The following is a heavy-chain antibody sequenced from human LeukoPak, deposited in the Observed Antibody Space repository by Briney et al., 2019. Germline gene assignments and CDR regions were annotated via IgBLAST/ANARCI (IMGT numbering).Heavy chain of an antibody. Sequence: GGSLRLSCAASGFTFSSYSMNWVRQAPGKGLEWVSSISSSSSYIYYADSVKGRFTISRDNAKNSPYLQMNSLRAEDTAVYYCARDKSSGWPSDYWGQGTLVTVSS. J-gene: IGHJ4*02. V-gene: IGHV3-21*01. CDR2: ISSSSSYI. CDR3: ARDKSSGWPSDY. CDR1: GFTFSSYS. D-gene: IGHD6-19*01.